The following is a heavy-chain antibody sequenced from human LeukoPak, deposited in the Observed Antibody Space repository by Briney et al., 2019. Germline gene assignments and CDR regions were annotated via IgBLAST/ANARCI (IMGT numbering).Heavy chain of an antibody. CDR1: GFIFSSDE. CDR3: TKERGSY. Sequence: PGGSLRLSCAASGFIFSSDEMTWVRQAPGKGLESDSFISSSADTILYADSVKGRFTISRDNGKNALYLQMNSLRAEDTAVYYCTKERGSYWGQGTLVTVSS. CDR2: ISSSADTI. J-gene: IGHJ4*02. V-gene: IGHV3-48*03.